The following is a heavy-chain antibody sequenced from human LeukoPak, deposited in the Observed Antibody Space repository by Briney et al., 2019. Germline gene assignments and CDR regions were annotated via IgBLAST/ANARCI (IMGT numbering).Heavy chain of an antibody. V-gene: IGHV1-8*01. CDR1: GYTFTSYD. CDR3: ARGGEVEMATADY. D-gene: IGHD5-24*01. Sequence: GASVKVSCKASGYTFTSYDINWVRQATGQGLEWMGWMNPNSGNTGYAQRFQGRVTMTRNTSTSTAYMELSSLRSEDTAVYYCARGGEVEMATADYWGQGTLVTVSS. J-gene: IGHJ4*02. CDR2: MNPNSGNT.